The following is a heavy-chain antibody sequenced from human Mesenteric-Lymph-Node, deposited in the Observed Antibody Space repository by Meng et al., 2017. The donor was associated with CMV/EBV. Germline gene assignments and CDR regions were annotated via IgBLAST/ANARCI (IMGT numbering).Heavy chain of an antibody. Sequence: QGQLQQWGAGLLKPSGTLSLTCAGYGGSFSDYYWSWIRQPPGKGLEWIGEINHSGSTNYNPSLKSRVTISVDTSKNQFSLKLSSVTAADTAVYYCARHQRWLKSEGGFNYWGQGTLVTVSS. J-gene: IGHJ4*02. CDR2: INHSGST. CDR1: GGSFSDYY. V-gene: IGHV4-34*02. D-gene: IGHD4-23*01. CDR3: ARHQRWLKSEGGFNY.